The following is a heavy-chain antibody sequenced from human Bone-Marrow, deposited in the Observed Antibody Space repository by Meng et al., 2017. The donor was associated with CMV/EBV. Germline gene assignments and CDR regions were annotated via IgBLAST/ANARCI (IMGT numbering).Heavy chain of an antibody. V-gene: IGHV3-7*03. Sequence: GESLKISCAASGFTFSSYWMSWVRQAPGKGLEWVANIKQDGSEKYYVDSVKGRFTISRDNAKNSLYLQMNSLRAEDTAVYYCAKIGLQELGHLDYWGQGTLVTVSS. CDR2: IKQDGSEK. J-gene: IGHJ4*02. CDR3: AKIGLQELGHLDY. D-gene: IGHD1-7*01. CDR1: GFTFSSYW.